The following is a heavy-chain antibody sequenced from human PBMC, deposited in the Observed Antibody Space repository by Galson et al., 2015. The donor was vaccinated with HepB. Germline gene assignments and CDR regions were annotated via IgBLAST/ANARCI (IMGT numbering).Heavy chain of an antibody. V-gene: IGHV1-69*13. CDR2: IIPIFGTA. D-gene: IGHD3-3*01. Sequence: SVKVSCKASGGTFSSYAISWVRQAPGQGLEWMGGIIPIFGTANYAQKFQGRVTITADESTSTAYMELSSLRSEDTAVYYCARDLPEFNYFGVDSYYYYMDVWGKGTTVTVSS. J-gene: IGHJ6*03. CDR1: GGTFSSYA. CDR3: ARDLPEFNYFGVDSYYYYMDV.